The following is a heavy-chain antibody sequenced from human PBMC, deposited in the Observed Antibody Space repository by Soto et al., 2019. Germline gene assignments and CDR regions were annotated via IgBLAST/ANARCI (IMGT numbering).Heavy chain of an antibody. J-gene: IGHJ4*02. V-gene: IGHV4-30-2*01. D-gene: IGHD3-22*01. CDR3: ARVGYLFYDTPGYFRAVFDS. Sequence: SETLSLTCVVSGGSISSGGFSWSWVRQPPGKGLEWIGHISDSGSTYYNPSIRSRVTISVDRSKNQFSLKMSSVTAADTAVYFCARVGYLFYDTPGYFRAVFDSWGQGIMVTVSS. CDR2: ISDSGST. CDR1: GGSISSGGFS.